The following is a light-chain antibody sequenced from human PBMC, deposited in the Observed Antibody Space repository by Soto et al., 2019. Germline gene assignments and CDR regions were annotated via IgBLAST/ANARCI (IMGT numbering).Light chain of an antibody. V-gene: IGLV2-14*01. CDR1: SSDVGGYNY. CDR3: SSYATSNILV. Sequence: QSALTQPASVSGSPGQSITMSCTGTSSDVGGYNYVSWYQQHPGKAPKLMIYDVSNRPSGVSNRFSGSKSGNTASLTISGLQTEDEADYYCSSYATSNILVFGAGTKLTVL. CDR2: DVS. J-gene: IGLJ1*01.